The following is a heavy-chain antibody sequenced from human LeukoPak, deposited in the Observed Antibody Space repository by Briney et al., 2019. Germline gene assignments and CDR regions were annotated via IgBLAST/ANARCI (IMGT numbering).Heavy chain of an antibody. D-gene: IGHD2-15*01. CDR1: GFTFTNHA. Sequence: GGSLRLSCAAAGFTFTNHAMHWVRQAPGKGRVWVAVISYHGDDKYYADSVKGRFTISRDNSKNTLDLKMNSLGGEDTAVYYCERDMRGLQDYWGQGTLVTVSS. V-gene: IGHV3-30*04. CDR2: ISYHGDDK. CDR3: ERDMRGLQDY. J-gene: IGHJ4*02.